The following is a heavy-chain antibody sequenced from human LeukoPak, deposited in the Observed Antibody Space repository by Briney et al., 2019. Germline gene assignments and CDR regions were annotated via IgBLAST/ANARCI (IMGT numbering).Heavy chain of an antibody. CDR3: AREGDGYNYPWDFDY. CDR1: GFTYSNYW. Sequence: PGGSLRLSCAASGFTYSNYWIHWVRQAPGKGLVWVSRISNDGGDTDYADSVKGRFTISRDNAKNSLYLQMNSLRAEDTAVYYCAREGDGYNYPWDFDYWGQGTLVTVSS. J-gene: IGHJ4*02. V-gene: IGHV3-74*01. D-gene: IGHD5-24*01. CDR2: ISNDGGDT.